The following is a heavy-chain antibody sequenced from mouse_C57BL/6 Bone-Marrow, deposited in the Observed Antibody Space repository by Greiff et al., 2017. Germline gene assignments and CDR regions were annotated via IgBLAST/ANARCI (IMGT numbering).Heavy chain of an antibody. CDR3: VGSYYGSSWGDWYFDV. J-gene: IGHJ1*03. CDR2: IRSKSNNYAT. V-gene: IGHV10-1*01. Sequence: EVQGVESGGGLVQPKGSLKLSCAASGFSFNTYAMNWVRQAPGKGLEWVARIRSKSNNYATYYADSVKDRFTISRDDSESMLYLQMNNLKTEDTAMYYCVGSYYGSSWGDWYFDVWGTGTTVTVSS. CDR1: GFSFNTYA. D-gene: IGHD1-1*01.